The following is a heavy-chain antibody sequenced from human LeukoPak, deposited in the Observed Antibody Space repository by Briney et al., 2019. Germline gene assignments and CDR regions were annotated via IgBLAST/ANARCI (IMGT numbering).Heavy chain of an antibody. J-gene: IGHJ4*02. CDR2: IKGDGIST. V-gene: IGHV3-74*01. CDR3: ARDRRSSSRVDY. CDR1: GFDFSSNW. Sequence: PGGSLRLSCAASGFDFSSNWMHWVRHAPGQGLVWVSRIKGDGISTNYADSVKGRFTISRDNAKNSLYLQMNSLRAEDTAVYYCARDRRSSSRVDYWGQGTLVTVSS. D-gene: IGHD6-6*01.